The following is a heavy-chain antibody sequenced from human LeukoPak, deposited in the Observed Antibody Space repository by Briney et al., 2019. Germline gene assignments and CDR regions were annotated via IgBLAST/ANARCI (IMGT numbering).Heavy chain of an antibody. D-gene: IGHD2-21*02. CDR1: GASMSSYY. CDR3: AREYMVTIRLDY. V-gene: IGHV4-4*07. J-gene: IGHJ4*02. CDR2: IYASGIT. Sequence: SETLSLTCGVSGASMSSYYWSWIRQPAGKGLEWIGRIYASGITNYNPSLKSRVTMSVDTSRNQFSLKLSSVTAADTAVYYCAREYMVTIRLDYWGQGAPVTVSS.